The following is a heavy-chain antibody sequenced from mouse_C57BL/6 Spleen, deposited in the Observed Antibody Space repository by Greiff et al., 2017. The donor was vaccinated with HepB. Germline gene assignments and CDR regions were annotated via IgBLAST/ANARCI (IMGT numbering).Heavy chain of an antibody. CDR3: ARAGYYYGYIEV. D-gene: IGHD2-14*01. J-gene: IGHJ1*03. V-gene: IGHV1-82*01. CDR2: IYPGDGDT. Sequence: QVQLQQSGPELVKPGASVKISCKASGYAFSSSWMNWVKQRPGKGLEWIGRIYPGDGDTNYNGKFKGKATLTADKSSSTAYMQLSSLTSEDSAVYFCARAGYYYGYIEVWGTGAPVTVSS. CDR1: GYAFSSSW.